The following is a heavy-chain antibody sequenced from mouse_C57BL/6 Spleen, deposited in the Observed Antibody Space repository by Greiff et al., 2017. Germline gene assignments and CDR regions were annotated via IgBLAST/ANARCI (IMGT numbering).Heavy chain of an antibody. D-gene: IGHD1-1*01. J-gene: IGHJ2*01. CDR3: TRITTVVFDY. V-gene: IGHV1-15*01. CDR1: GYTFTDYE. Sequence: VQLVESGAELVRPGASVTLSCKASGYTFTDYEMHWVKQTPVHGLEWIGAIDPETGGTAYNQKFKGKAILTADKSSSTAYMELRSLTSEDSAVYYCTRITTVVFDYWGQGTTLTVSS. CDR2: IDPETGGT.